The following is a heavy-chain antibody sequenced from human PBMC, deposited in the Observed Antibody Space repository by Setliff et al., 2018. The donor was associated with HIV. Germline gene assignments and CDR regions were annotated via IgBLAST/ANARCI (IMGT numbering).Heavy chain of an antibody. D-gene: IGHD2-8*01. Sequence: SETLSLTCTVSGGSISSSGDYWSWVRQHPGKGLEWIGYIYYTGSTYSNPSLQSRVRISVDTSKNQFSLRLSSVTAADTAVYCCARDSANGKTANLNYLDVWGKGTTVTVSS. CDR2: IYYTGST. CDR3: ARDSANGKTANLNYLDV. V-gene: IGHV4-31*03. CDR1: GGSISSSGDY. J-gene: IGHJ6*03.